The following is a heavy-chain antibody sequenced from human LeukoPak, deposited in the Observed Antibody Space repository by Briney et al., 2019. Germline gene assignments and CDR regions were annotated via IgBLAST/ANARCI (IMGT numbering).Heavy chain of an antibody. CDR2: IKQDGSEK. D-gene: IGHD3-22*01. CDR3: ARALHDSSGYYFDY. CDR1: GFTLSSYW. J-gene: IGHJ4*02. Sequence: PGGSLRLSCAASGFTLSSYWMSWVRQAPGKGLEWVANIKQDGSEKYYADSVKGRFTISRDNGKNSLYLQMNSLRAEDTAVYYCARALHDSSGYYFDYWGQGTLVTVSS. V-gene: IGHV3-7*01.